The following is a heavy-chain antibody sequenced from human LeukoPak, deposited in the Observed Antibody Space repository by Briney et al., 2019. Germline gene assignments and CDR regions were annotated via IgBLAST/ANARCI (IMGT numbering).Heavy chain of an antibody. CDR3: ARVPSAYQLLYGIDY. Sequence: GRSLRLSCAASGFTFSSYAMHWVRQAPGKGLEWVAVISYDGSNKYYADSVKGRFTISSDNSKNTLYLQMNSLRAEDTAVYYCARVPSAYQLLYGIDYWGQGTLVTVSS. CDR1: GFTFSSYA. CDR2: ISYDGSNK. V-gene: IGHV3-30-3*01. J-gene: IGHJ4*02. D-gene: IGHD2-2*02.